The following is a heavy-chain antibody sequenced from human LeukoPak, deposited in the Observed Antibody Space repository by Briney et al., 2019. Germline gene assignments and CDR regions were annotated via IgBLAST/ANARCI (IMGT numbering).Heavy chain of an antibody. CDR3: ARVIAVAACRGAFDI. D-gene: IGHD6-19*01. Sequence: SETLSLTCTVSGGSISSYYWSWIRQPPGKGLEWIGYIYYSGSTNYNPSLKSRVTISVDTSKNQFSLKLSSVTAADTAVYYCARVIAVAACRGAFDIWGQGTMVTVSS. CDR2: IYYSGST. J-gene: IGHJ3*02. CDR1: GGSISSYY. V-gene: IGHV4-59*01.